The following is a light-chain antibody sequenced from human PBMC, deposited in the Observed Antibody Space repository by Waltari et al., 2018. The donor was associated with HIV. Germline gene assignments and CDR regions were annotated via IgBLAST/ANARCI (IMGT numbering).Light chain of an antibody. J-gene: IGLJ3*02. CDR1: SSNIGAGYD. V-gene: IGLV1-40*01. CDR2: GRN. Sequence: QSVLTQPPSVSGAPGQRVTISCTGRSSNIGAGYDVHWYQQLPGTAPKLLIFGRNNRPSCVPDRFAGSKSGTSASLAITGLQAEDEADYYCQSYDSSLSGWVFGGGTKLTVL. CDR3: QSYDSSLSGWV.